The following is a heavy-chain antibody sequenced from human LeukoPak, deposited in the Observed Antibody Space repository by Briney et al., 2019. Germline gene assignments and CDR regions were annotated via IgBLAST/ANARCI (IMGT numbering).Heavy chain of an antibody. J-gene: IGHJ5*02. CDR1: GYSISSGYY. Sequence: SETLSLTCTVSGYSISSGYYWGWIRQPPGRGLEWIGSIYHSGSTYYNPSLKSRVTISVDTSKNQFSLKLSSVTAADTAVYYCARDPYDFWSGYYHNWFDPWGQGTLVTVSP. CDR3: ARDPYDFWSGYYHNWFDP. D-gene: IGHD3-3*01. V-gene: IGHV4-38-2*02. CDR2: IYHSGST.